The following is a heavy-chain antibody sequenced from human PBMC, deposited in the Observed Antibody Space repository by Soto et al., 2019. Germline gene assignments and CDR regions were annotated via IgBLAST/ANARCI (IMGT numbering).Heavy chain of an antibody. D-gene: IGHD6-13*01. CDR3: ARAQQLGQYYYYYYYMDV. CDR2: INHSGST. J-gene: IGHJ6*03. CDR1: GGSFSGYY. V-gene: IGHV4-34*01. Sequence: PSETLSLTCAVYGGSFSGYYWSWIRQPPGKGLEWIGEINHSGSTNYNPSLKSRVTISVDTSKNQFSLKLSSVTAADTAVYYCARAQQLGQYYYYYYYMDVWGKVTTVTVSS.